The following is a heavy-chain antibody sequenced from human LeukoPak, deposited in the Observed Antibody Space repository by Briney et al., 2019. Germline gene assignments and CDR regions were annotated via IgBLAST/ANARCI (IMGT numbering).Heavy chain of an antibody. Sequence: PGGSLSLSCAASGYSFSSDAMCGGRQAPGKGRQWVSGISGSGGSTYYAASVKGRVTISGDNSKNTLYLQMNSLRAEDTAVYYCAKSYYYDSSGYIFDYWGQGTLVTVSS. CDR2: ISGSGGST. CDR1: GYSFSSDA. J-gene: IGHJ4*02. D-gene: IGHD3-22*01. V-gene: IGHV3-23*01. CDR3: AKSYYYDSSGYIFDY.